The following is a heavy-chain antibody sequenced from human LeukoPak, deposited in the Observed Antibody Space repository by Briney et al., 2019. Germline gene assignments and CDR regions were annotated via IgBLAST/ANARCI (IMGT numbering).Heavy chain of an antibody. V-gene: IGHV3-7*01. J-gene: IGHJ4*02. CDR3: AKSLGLRFLEWSIPFDY. Sequence: PGGSLRLSCAASGFTFSSYWMSWVRQAPGKGLEWVANIKQDGSEKYYVDSVKGRFTISRDNAKNSLYLQMNSLRAEDTAVYYCAKSLGLRFLEWSIPFDYWGQGTLVTVSS. D-gene: IGHD3-3*01. CDR2: IKQDGSEK. CDR1: GFTFSSYW.